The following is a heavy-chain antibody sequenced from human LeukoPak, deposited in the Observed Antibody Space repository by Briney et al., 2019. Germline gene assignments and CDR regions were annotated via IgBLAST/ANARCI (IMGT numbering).Heavy chain of an antibody. V-gene: IGHV4-61*02. CDR3: ARNYDILTGLTFDI. J-gene: IGHJ3*02. CDR1: GGSISSGSYY. D-gene: IGHD3-9*01. CDR2: IYTSGST. Sequence: PSETLSLTCTVSGGSISSGSYYWSWIRQPAGKGLEWIGRIYTSGSTNYNPSLKSRVTISADTSKNQFSLKLSSVTAADTAVYYCARNYDILTGLTFDIWGQGTMVTVSS.